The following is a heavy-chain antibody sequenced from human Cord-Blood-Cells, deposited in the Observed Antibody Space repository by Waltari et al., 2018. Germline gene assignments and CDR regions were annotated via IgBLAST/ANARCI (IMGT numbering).Heavy chain of an antibody. V-gene: IGHV3-53*01. Sequence: EVQLVESGGGLIQPGGSLRLSCAASGFTVSSNYMSWVRQAPGKGLECVSVIYSGGSTYYADSVKGRFTISRDNSKNTLYLQMNSLRAEDTAVYYCAADILTGYYAFDIWGQGTMVTVSS. CDR3: AADILTGYYAFDI. D-gene: IGHD3-9*01. J-gene: IGHJ3*02. CDR2: IYSGGST. CDR1: GFTVSSNY.